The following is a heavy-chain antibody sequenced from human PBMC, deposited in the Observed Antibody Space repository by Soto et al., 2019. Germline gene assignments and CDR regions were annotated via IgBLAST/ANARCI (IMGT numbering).Heavy chain of an antibody. CDR1: GGSISSSSYY. Sequence: SETLSLTCTVSGGSISSSSYYWGWIRQPPGKGLEWIGSIYYSGSTYYNPSLKSRVTISVDTSKNQFSLKLSSVTAADTAVYYCARRGLERTKQHYYYMDVWGKGTKVTVSS. J-gene: IGHJ6*03. V-gene: IGHV4-39*01. CDR3: ARRGLERTKQHYYYMDV. D-gene: IGHD1-1*01. CDR2: IYYSGST.